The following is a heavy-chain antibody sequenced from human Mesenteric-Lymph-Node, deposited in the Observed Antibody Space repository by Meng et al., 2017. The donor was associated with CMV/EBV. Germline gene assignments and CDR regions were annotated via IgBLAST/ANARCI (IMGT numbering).Heavy chain of an antibody. D-gene: IGHD1-26*01. CDR3: HGSGGYSY. Sequence: GESLKISCAASGFTVSSNYMSWVRQAPGKGLEWVSTIYGDGYTNSADSVKGRFAISRDTSNNRVFLQMNSLRAEDTAIYYCHGSGGYSYWGQGSLVTVSS. V-gene: IGHV3-53*01. CDR2: IYGDGYT. CDR1: GFTVSSNY. J-gene: IGHJ4*02.